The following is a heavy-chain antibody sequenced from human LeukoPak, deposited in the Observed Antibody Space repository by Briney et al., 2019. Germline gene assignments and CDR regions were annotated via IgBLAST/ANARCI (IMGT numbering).Heavy chain of an antibody. Sequence: QTGGSLRLSCAASGFTFSTYWMSWVRQAPGKGLEWVSEIGGSGSTTNYADSVKGRFTISRDNSKKTLYLQMNSLRAEDTAVYYCAKGWLVVSKGGFDCWGQGTLVTVSS. CDR3: AKGWLVVSKGGFDC. V-gene: IGHV3-23*01. J-gene: IGHJ4*02. CDR2: IGGSGSTT. D-gene: IGHD5/OR15-5a*01. CDR1: GFTFSTYW.